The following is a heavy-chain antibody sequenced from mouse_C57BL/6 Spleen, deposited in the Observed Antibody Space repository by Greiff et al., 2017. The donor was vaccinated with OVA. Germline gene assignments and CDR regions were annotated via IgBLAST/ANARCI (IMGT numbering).Heavy chain of an antibody. J-gene: IGHJ4*01. V-gene: IGHV1-7*01. D-gene: IGHD1-1*01. CDR3: ARDCYYVNYSMDD. Sequence: QVHVKQSGAELAKPGASVKLSCKASGYTFTSYWMHWVKQRPGQGLEWIGYINPSSGYTKYNQKFKDKATLTADKSSSTAYMQLSSLTYEDSAVYYCARDCYYVNYSMDDWGQGTSVTVSS. CDR1: GYTFTSYW. CDR2: INPSSGYT.